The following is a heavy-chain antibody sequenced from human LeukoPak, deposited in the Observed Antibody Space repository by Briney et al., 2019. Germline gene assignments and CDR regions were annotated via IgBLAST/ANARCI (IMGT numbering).Heavy chain of an antibody. D-gene: IGHD1-26*01. CDR1: GFSFSSYV. J-gene: IGHJ5*02. CDR3: ARDPNSGSYSYNWFDP. Sequence: GGSLRLPCAASGFSFSSYVMHWVRQAPGKGLEGVAVIWYDGSNKYYADSVKGRFTISRDNSKNTLYLQMNSLRAGDKAVYYCARDPNSGSYSYNWFDPWGQGTLVTVSS. V-gene: IGHV3-33*01. CDR2: IWYDGSNK.